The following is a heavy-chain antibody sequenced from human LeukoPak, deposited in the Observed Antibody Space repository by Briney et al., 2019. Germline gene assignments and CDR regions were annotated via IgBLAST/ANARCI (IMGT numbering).Heavy chain of an antibody. CDR3: AKQRLRLAPQVGY. D-gene: IGHD3-16*01. CDR1: GFTFSSYG. V-gene: IGHV3-30*02. Sequence: GGSLRLSCAASGFTFSSYGMHWVRQAPGKGLEWVAFIRYDGSNKYYADSVKGRFTISRDNSKNTLYLQMNSLRAEDTAVYYCAKQRLRLAPQVGYWGQGTLVTVSS. CDR2: IRYDGSNK. J-gene: IGHJ4*02.